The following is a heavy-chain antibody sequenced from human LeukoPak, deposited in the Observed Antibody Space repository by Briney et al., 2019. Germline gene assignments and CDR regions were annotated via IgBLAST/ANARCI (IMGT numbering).Heavy chain of an antibody. CDR2: ISGSGGST. V-gene: IGHV3-23*01. Sequence: PGGSLRLSCAASGFTFSSYAMSWVRQAPGKGLEWVSAISGSGGSTYYADSVKGRFTISRDNSKNTLYLQMNCLRAEDTAVYYCAKHRGYSYGYYFDYWGQGTLVTVSS. J-gene: IGHJ4*02. CDR3: AKHRGYSYGYYFDY. CDR1: GFTFSSYA. D-gene: IGHD5-18*01.